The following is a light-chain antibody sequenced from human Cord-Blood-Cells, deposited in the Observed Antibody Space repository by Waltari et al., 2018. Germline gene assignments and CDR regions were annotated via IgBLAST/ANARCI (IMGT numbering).Light chain of an antibody. CDR3: QQRSNWPLT. V-gene: IGKV3-11*01. Sequence: EIVLTQSPATLSLSPGERATLSCRASRSVSSYLAWYQQKPGQAPRLLIYDASNWATGIPARFSGSGSGTDFTLTISSLEPEDFAVYYCQQRSNWPLTFGGGTKVEIK. CDR1: RSVSSY. J-gene: IGKJ4*01. CDR2: DAS.